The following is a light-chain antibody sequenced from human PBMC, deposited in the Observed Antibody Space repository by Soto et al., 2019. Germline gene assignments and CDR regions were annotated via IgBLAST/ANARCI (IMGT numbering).Light chain of an antibody. CDR3: QQYNSWLWT. Sequence: EIVLTQSPATLSVSPGEGATLSCRASQSVSSKLAWYQQKPGQAPRLLIYGASTRATGIPARFSGSGSGTEFTLIISSLQSDDSAVYYCQQYNSWLWTFGQGTKVDIK. CDR1: QSVSSK. CDR2: GAS. V-gene: IGKV3-15*01. J-gene: IGKJ1*01.